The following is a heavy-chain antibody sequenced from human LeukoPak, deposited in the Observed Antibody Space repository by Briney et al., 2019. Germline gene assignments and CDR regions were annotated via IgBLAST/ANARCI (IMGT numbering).Heavy chain of an antibody. J-gene: IGHJ4*02. CDR3: ARVPGRFADY. D-gene: IGHD3-10*01. CDR1: GGTFSSYA. V-gene: IGHV1-69*01. Sequence: ASVKVSYKASGGTFSSYAISWVRQAPGQGLEWMGGITPIFGTANYAQKFQGRVTITADESTSTAYMELSSLRSEDTAVYYCARVPGRFADYWGQGTLVTVSS. CDR2: ITPIFGTA.